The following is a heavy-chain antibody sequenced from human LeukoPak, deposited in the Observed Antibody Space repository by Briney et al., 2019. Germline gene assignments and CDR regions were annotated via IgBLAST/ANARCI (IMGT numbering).Heavy chain of an antibody. Sequence: SDTLSLTCTVSGGSITSSSYYWGWIRQPPGKGLECIGSVYYSGSTYYNPSLKSRVTISVDTSKNQFSLKLSSVTAADTAVYYCARLARWLQLEVDYWGQGTLVTVSS. CDR2: VYYSGST. CDR3: ARLARWLQLEVDY. V-gene: IGHV4-39*07. D-gene: IGHD5-24*01. J-gene: IGHJ4*02. CDR1: GGSITSSSYY.